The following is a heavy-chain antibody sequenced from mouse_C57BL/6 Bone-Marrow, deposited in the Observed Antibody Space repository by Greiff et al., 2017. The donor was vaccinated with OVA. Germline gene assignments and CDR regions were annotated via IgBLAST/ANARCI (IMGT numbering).Heavy chain of an antibody. CDR2: IDPENGDT. CDR1: GFNIKDDY. Sequence: VQLKQSGAELVRPGASVKLSCTASGFNIKDDYMHWVKQRPEQGLEWIGWIDPENGDTEYASKFQGKATITADTSSNTAYLQLSSLTSEDTAVYYCTTEIALYDYDGGPWYFDVWGTGTTVTVSS. D-gene: IGHD2-4*01. CDR3: TTEIALYDYDGGPWYFDV. J-gene: IGHJ1*03. V-gene: IGHV14-4*01.